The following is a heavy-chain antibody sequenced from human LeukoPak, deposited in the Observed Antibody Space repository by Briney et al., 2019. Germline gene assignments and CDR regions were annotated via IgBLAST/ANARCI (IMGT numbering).Heavy chain of an antibody. Sequence: SETLSLTCTVSGGSISSYYWSWIRQPAGKGLEWIGRIYTSGSTNYNPSLKSRVTMSVDTSKNQFSLKLSSVTAADTAVYYCARRHYDFRSGSQGSAFDIWGQGTMVTVSS. J-gene: IGHJ3*02. V-gene: IGHV4-4*07. CDR3: ARRHYDFRSGSQGSAFDI. CDR2: IYTSGST. CDR1: GGSISSYY. D-gene: IGHD3-3*01.